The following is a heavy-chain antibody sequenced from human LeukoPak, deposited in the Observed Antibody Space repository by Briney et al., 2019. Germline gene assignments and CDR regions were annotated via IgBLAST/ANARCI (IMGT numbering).Heavy chain of an antibody. Sequence: PGGSLRLSCAASGFTFSRHWMYWVRQAPGKGLEWVANIKQDGSAKPYVDSVKGRFTISRDNAKNSLFLQMNSLRAEDTAVYYCARTAGRTFDYWGQGTLVTVSS. CDR3: ARTAGRTFDY. CDR1: GFTFSRHW. D-gene: IGHD6-6*01. J-gene: IGHJ4*02. V-gene: IGHV3-7*03. CDR2: IKQDGSAK.